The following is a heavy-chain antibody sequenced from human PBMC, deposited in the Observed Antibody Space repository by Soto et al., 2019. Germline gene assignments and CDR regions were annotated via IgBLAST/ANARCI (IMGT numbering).Heavy chain of an antibody. CDR3: ARGGYDSNRSGYFLYYHAMDV. Sequence: GGSLRLSCVFSGFAFSSYEMNWVRQAPGKGLEWLSHITSNSDTIYYTDSVRGRFTISRDNAMNSLFLQMNSLRADDTATYYCARGGYDSNRSGYFLYYHAMDVWGQGTSVTVYS. CDR1: GFAFSSYE. D-gene: IGHD3-22*01. CDR2: ITSNSDTI. V-gene: IGHV3-48*03. J-gene: IGHJ6*02.